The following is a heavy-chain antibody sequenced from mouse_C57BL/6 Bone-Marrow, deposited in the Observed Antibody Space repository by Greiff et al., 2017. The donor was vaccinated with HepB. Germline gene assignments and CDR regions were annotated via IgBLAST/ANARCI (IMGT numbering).Heavy chain of an antibody. J-gene: IGHJ4*01. CDR2: INPRSGNT. CDR1: GYTFTSYG. CDR3: ARSVYGNYDAMDY. V-gene: IGHV1-81*01. D-gene: IGHD2-1*01. Sequence: VQLQQSGAELARPGASVKLSCKASGYTFTSYGISWVKQRTGQGLEWIGEINPRSGNTYYNEKFKGKATLTADKSSSTAYMELRSLTSEDSAVYFCARSVYGNYDAMDYWGQGTSVTVSS.